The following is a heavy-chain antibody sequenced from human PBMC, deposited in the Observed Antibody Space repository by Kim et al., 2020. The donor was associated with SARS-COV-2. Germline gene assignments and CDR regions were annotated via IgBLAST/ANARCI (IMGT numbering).Heavy chain of an antibody. D-gene: IGHD3-10*01. CDR1: GFTFSDYY. J-gene: IGHJ5*02. CDR3: ARDLPWDYGSGSYYWFDP. CDR2: ISSSTSYT. V-gene: IGHV3-11*06. Sequence: GGSLRLSCAASGFTFSDYYMSWIRQAPGKGLEWVSYISSSTSYTNYADSVKGRFTISRDNAKNSLYLQMNSLRAEDTAVYYCARDLPWDYGSGSYYWFDPWGQGTLVTVSS.